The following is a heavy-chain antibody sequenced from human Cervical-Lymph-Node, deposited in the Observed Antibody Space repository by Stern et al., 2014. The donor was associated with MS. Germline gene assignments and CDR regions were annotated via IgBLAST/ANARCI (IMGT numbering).Heavy chain of an antibody. CDR2: IYYSGST. V-gene: IGHV4-59*08. CDR1: GGSITNYY. D-gene: IGHD1-26*01. CDR3: ARGRGALGY. Sequence: QVQLQESGPGLVKPSETLSLTCTVSGGSITNYYWSWIRQPPGKGLEWIGYIYYSGSTNYNPSLKSRVTISVDTSKNQFSLRLSSVTAADTAVYYCARGRGALGYWGQGTLVTVSS. J-gene: IGHJ4*02.